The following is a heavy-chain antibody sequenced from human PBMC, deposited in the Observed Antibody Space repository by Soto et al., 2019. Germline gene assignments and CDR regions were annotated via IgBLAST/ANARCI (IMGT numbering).Heavy chain of an antibody. CDR2: INHSGST. CDR3: ARRLVAAAGTGESIDY. D-gene: IGHD6-13*01. Sequence: SETLSLTCAVYGGSFSGYYWSWIRQPPGNGLEWIGEINHSGSTNYNPSLKSRVTLSVDTSKNQFSLNLNSVTAADTAVYYCARRLVAAAGTGESIDYWGQGTLVTVSS. CDR1: GGSFSGYY. V-gene: IGHV4-34*01. J-gene: IGHJ4*02.